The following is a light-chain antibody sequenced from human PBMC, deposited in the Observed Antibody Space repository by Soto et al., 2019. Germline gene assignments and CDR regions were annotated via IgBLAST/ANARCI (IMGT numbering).Light chain of an antibody. J-gene: IGLJ1*01. CDR2: DVS. Sequence: QSALAQPASVSESPGQSITISCTGTNSDVGGYNYVSWYQQHPGKVPKLMIYDVSNRPSGVSNRFSGSKSGNTASPTISGLQAEDEADYYCSSYTATTTSYVFGTGTKLTVL. V-gene: IGLV2-14*03. CDR3: SSYTATTTSYV. CDR1: NSDVGGYNY.